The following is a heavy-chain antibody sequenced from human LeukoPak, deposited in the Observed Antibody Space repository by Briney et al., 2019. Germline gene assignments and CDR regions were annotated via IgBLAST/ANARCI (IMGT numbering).Heavy chain of an antibody. J-gene: IGHJ4*02. CDR2: IRGSDDNT. CDR1: GFTFSNYA. D-gene: IGHD5-18*01. Sequence: GGPLRLSCAASGFTFSNYAMSWVRQAPGKGLEWVSVIRGSDDNTYYADSVKGRFTISRDNSRNTLSLQMNSLRAEDTAVYYCAKVPYTSSNYYFDYWGQGTLVTVSS. CDR3: AKVPYTSSNYYFDY. V-gene: IGHV3-23*01.